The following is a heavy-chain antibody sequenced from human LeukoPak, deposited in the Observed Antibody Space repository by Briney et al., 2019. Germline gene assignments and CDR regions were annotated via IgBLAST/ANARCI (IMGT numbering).Heavy chain of an antibody. CDR2: ISSSSTI. V-gene: IGHV3-48*01. CDR1: GFTFSSYG. Sequence: PGGSLRLSCAASGFTFSSYGMNWVRQAPGKGLEWVSYISSSSTIYYADSVKGRFTISRDNAKNSLYLQMNSLRAEDTAVYYCARDRVAVAGNWFDPWGQGTLVTVSS. D-gene: IGHD6-19*01. CDR3: ARDRVAVAGNWFDP. J-gene: IGHJ5*02.